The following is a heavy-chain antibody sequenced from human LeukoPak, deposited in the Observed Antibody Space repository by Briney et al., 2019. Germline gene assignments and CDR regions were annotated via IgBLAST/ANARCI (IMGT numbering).Heavy chain of an antibody. CDR2: ISAYNGNT. CDR3: ARDKDSSGWYRGGNNWFDP. V-gene: IGHV1-18*01. J-gene: IGHJ5*02. CDR1: GYTFTSYG. Sequence: GASVKVSCKASGYTFTSYGISWVRQAPGQGLEWMGWISAYNGNTNYVQKLQGRVTMTTDTSTSTAYMELRSLRSDDTAVYYCARDKDSSGWYRGGNNWFDPWGQGTLVTVSS. D-gene: IGHD6-19*01.